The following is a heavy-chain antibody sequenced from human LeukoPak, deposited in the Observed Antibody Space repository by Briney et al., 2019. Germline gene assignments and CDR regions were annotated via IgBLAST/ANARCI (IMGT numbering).Heavy chain of an antibody. CDR1: GSTFSSYE. D-gene: IGHD2-8*01. CDR2: ISSSGSTM. J-gene: IGHJ4*02. V-gene: IGHV3-48*03. Sequence: GGSLRLSCAASGSTFSSYEMNWVRQAPGKGLEWVSYISSSGSTMYYADSVKGRFTISRDNAKNSLYLQMNSLRAEDAAVYYCARVVQQTYWGQGTLVTVSS. CDR3: ARVVQQTY.